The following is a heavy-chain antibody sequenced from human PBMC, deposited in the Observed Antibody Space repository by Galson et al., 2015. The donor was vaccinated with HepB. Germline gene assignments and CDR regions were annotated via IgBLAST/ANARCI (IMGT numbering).Heavy chain of an antibody. V-gene: IGHV3-15*01. CDR1: GFTFSSYS. J-gene: IGHJ5*02. D-gene: IGHD2-8*02. CDR3: TTDVYYSTYWSWLDP. Sequence: SLRLSCAASGFTFSSYSMNWVRQAPGKGLEWVGRIKSKTDGATTDYNAPVKGRFTISRDDSKNRLYLQMDRLKTEDTAVYYCTTDVYYSTYWSWLDPWGQGTLVTVPS. CDR2: IKSKTDGATT.